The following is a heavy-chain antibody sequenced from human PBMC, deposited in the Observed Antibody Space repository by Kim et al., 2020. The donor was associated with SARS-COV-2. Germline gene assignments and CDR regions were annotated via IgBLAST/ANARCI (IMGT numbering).Heavy chain of an antibody. J-gene: IGHJ4*02. V-gene: IGHV3-23*01. CDR1: EFTFSSYA. D-gene: IGHD3-9*01. Sequence: GGSLRLSCAASEFTFSSYAMSWVRQAPGKGLQWVSGISGSGGSTYYADSVKGRFTVSRDKSKNTLFLQMNSLGAEDTAVYYCAKGRHVILTDPDYWGQGTLVTVSS. CDR2: ISGSGGST. CDR3: AKGRHVILTDPDY.